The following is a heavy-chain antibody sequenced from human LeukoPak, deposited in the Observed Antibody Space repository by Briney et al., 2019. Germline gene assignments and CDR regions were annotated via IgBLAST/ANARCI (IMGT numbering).Heavy chain of an antibody. Sequence: GGSLRLSCAASGFTFSSYGMHWVRQAPGKGLEWVAVISYDGSNKYYADSVKGRFTIPRDNSKNTLYLQMNSLRAEDTAVYYCAKDNKRGYSYGYRGAPFDYWGQGTLVTVSS. CDR1: GFTFSSYG. D-gene: IGHD5-18*01. J-gene: IGHJ4*02. CDR2: ISYDGSNK. CDR3: AKDNKRGYSYGYRGAPFDY. V-gene: IGHV3-30*18.